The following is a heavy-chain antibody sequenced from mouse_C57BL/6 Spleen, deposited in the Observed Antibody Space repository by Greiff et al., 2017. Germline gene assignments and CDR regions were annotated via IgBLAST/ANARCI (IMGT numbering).Heavy chain of an antibody. CDR3: ARQRDGYYGAMDY. CDR2: ISNGGGST. CDR1: GFTFSDYY. Sequence: EVQVVESGGGLVQPGGSLKLSCAASGFTFSDYYMYWVRQTPEKRLEWVAYISNGGGSTYYPDTVKGRFTISRDNAKNTLYLQMSRLKSEDTAMYYCARQRDGYYGAMDYWGQGTSVTVSS. J-gene: IGHJ4*01. V-gene: IGHV5-12*01. D-gene: IGHD2-3*01.